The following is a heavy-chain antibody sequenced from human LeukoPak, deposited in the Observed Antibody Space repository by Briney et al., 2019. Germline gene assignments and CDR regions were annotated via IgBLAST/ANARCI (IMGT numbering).Heavy chain of an antibody. CDR1: GGSFSGYY. Sequence: SETLSLTCAVYGGSFSGYYWSWIRQPPGKGLEWIGEINHSGSTNYNPSLKSRVTISVDTSKNQFSLKLSSVTAADTAMYYCARLSGWPPFDYWGQGTLVTVSS. CDR3: ARLSGWPPFDY. V-gene: IGHV4-34*01. CDR2: INHSGST. J-gene: IGHJ4*02. D-gene: IGHD6-19*01.